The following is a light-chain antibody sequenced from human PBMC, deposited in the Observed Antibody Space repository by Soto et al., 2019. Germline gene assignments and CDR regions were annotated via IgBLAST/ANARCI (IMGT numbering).Light chain of an antibody. V-gene: IGKV3-11*01. CDR3: QQYGSSPHT. CDR2: GAS. Sequence: EVVLTQSPATLSLSPGERATLSCRASENVRTFVDWYQQKPGQAPRLLIYGASNRATGIPARFSGSGSGTDFTLTISDLEPEDFAVYYCQQYGSSPHTFGQGTKLEIK. J-gene: IGKJ2*01. CDR1: ENVRTF.